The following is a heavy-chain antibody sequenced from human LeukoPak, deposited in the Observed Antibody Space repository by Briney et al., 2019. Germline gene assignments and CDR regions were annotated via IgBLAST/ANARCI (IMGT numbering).Heavy chain of an antibody. CDR2: IYYSGGT. CDR3: ARVRDGYNYDAFDY. D-gene: IGHD5-24*01. CDR1: GGSIGSNY. Sequence: PSETLSLTCTVSGGSIGSNYWSWIRQPPGKGLEWIGYIYYSGGTNYNPSLRSRVTISVDTSKNQFSLNLSSVTAADTAVYYCARVRDGYNYDAFDYWGQGTLVTVSS. V-gene: IGHV4-59*01. J-gene: IGHJ4*02.